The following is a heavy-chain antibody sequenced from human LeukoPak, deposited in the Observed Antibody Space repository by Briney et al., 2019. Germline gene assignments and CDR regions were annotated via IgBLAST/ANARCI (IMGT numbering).Heavy chain of an antibody. Sequence: GGSLRLSCAASGFTFGSYAMNWVRQAPGKGLEWVSTISGSGGSTYYADSVKGRFTISRDNSKNTLYLQMNSLRAEDTAVYYCATAPSGSYFDYWGQGTLVTVSS. J-gene: IGHJ4*02. V-gene: IGHV3-23*01. D-gene: IGHD1-26*01. CDR2: ISGSGGST. CDR3: ATAPSGSYFDY. CDR1: GFTFGSYA.